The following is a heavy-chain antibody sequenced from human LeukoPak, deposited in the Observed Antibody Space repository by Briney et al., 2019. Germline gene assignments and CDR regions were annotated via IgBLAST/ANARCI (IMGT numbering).Heavy chain of an antibody. CDR2: IIPIFGTT. CDR3: AQRQAAVIAAAGTRGPFDY. CDR1: GGTFSSYA. Sequence: SVKVSCKASGGTFSSYAISWVRQAPGQGLERMGGIIPIFGTTKYAQKFQGRVTITTDEYTSTAYMELSSLRSEDTAVYYCAQRQAAVIAAAGTRGPFDYWGQGTLVTVST. D-gene: IGHD6-13*01. V-gene: IGHV1-69*05. J-gene: IGHJ4*02.